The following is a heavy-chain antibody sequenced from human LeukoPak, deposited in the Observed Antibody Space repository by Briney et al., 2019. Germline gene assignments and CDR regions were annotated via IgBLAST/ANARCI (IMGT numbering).Heavy chain of an antibody. Sequence: GGSLRLSCAPSGFTFSRHGMHWVRQAPGKGLEWVSAISGSGGSTYYADSVKGRFTISRDNSKNTLYLQMNSLRAEDTAVYYCAKVLYYDFWSGYDYWGQGTLVTVSS. D-gene: IGHD3-3*01. CDR2: ISGSGGST. J-gene: IGHJ4*02. V-gene: IGHV3-23*01. CDR3: AKVLYYDFWSGYDY. CDR1: GFTFSRHG.